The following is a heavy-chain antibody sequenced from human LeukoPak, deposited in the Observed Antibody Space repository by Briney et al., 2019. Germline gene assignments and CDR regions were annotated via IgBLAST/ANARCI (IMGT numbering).Heavy chain of an antibody. CDR3: AREGGNSSSWGYFDY. D-gene: IGHD6-13*01. Sequence: GGSLRLSCGDSGFILRGHTMRWVRQAPGKGLEWVAVISYDGSKKFYADSVKGRFTISRDISKSTLYLHMNSLRAEDTALYYCAREGGNSSSWGYFDYWGQGTLVTVSS. CDR1: GFILRGHT. CDR2: ISYDGSKK. V-gene: IGHV3-30*04. J-gene: IGHJ4*02.